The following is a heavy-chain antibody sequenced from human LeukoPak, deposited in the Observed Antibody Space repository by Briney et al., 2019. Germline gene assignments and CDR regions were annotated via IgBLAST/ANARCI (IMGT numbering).Heavy chain of an antibody. CDR1: GGSFSGYY. Sequence: PSETLPLTCAVYGGSFSGYYWSWIRQPPGKGLEWIGEINHSGSTNYNPSLKSRVTISVDTSKNQFSLKLSSVTAADTAVYYCALLAMTTVTRSYYYYYMDVWGKGTTVTISS. V-gene: IGHV4-34*01. CDR3: ALLAMTTVTRSYYYYYMDV. J-gene: IGHJ6*03. CDR2: INHSGST. D-gene: IGHD4-17*01.